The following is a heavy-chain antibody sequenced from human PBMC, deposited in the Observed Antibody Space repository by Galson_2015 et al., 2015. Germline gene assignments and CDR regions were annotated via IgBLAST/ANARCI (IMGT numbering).Heavy chain of an antibody. V-gene: IGHV3-21*01. J-gene: IGHJ5*02. CDR1: GFTFSSYS. CDR3: ARGSNDYVWGSYRHSSNWFDP. Sequence: SLRLSCAASGFTFSSYSMNWVRQAPGKGLEWVSSISSSSSYIYYADSVKGRFTISRDNAKSSLYLQMYSLRAEDTAVYYCARGSNDYVWGSYRHSSNWFDPWGQGTLVTVSS. D-gene: IGHD3-16*02. CDR2: ISSSSSYI.